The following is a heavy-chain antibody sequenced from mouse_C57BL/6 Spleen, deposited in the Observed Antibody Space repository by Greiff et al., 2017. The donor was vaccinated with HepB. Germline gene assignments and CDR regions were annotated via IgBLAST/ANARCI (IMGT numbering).Heavy chain of an antibody. D-gene: IGHD1-1*01. V-gene: IGHV5-17*01. CDR3: ARPLLLRSYAMDY. CDR2: ISSGSSTI. Sequence: EVQVVESGGGLVKPGGSLKLSCAASGFTFSDYGMHWVRQAPEKGLEWVAYISSGSSTIYYADTVKGRFTISRDNAKNTLFLQMTSLRSEDTAMYYCARPLLLRSYAMDYWGQGTSVTVSS. CDR1: GFTFSDYG. J-gene: IGHJ4*01.